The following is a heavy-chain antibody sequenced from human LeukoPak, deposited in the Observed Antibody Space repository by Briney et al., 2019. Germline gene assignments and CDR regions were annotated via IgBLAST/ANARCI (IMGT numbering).Heavy chain of an antibody. CDR2: MNPNSGNT. D-gene: IGHD2-15*01. CDR1: GYTFTSYD. CDR3: AREAPGGGSSYYYYYYMDV. V-gene: IGHV1-8*01. J-gene: IGHJ6*03. Sequence: ASVKVSCKASGYTFTSYDINWVRQATGQGLEWMGWMNPNSGNTGYAQKFQGRVTMTRNTSISTAYMELSSLRSEDTAVYYCAREAPGGGSSYYYYYYMDVWGKGTTVTVSS.